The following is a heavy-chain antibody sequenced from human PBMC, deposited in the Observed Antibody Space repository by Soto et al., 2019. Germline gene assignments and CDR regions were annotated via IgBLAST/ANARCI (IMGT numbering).Heavy chain of an antibody. CDR1: GGSFSGYY. CDR3: ARTGDCSSTSCYAFYYYGMDV. CDR2: INHSGST. J-gene: IGHJ6*02. V-gene: IGHV4-34*01. Sequence: PSETLSLTCAVYGGSFSGYYWSWIRQPPGKGLEWIGEINHSGSTNYNPSLKSRVTITVDTSKNQFSLKLSSVTAVDTAVYYCARTGDCSSTSCYAFYYYGMDVWGQGTTVTVSS. D-gene: IGHD2-2*01.